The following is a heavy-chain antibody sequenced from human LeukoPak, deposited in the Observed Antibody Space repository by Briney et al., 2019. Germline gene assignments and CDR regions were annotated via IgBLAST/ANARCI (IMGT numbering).Heavy chain of an antibody. D-gene: IGHD6-13*01. CDR3: ARRIAAAKGDAFDI. CDR1: GFTFNNYA. CDR2: ITWNRDNI. V-gene: IGHV3-20*04. Sequence: GGSLRLSCAASGFTFNNYAMSWVRQAPGKGLEWVSGITWNRDNIGYGDSVKGRFTISRDNAKNSLYLQMNSLRAEDTAVYYCARRIAAAKGDAFDIWGQGTMVTVSS. J-gene: IGHJ3*02.